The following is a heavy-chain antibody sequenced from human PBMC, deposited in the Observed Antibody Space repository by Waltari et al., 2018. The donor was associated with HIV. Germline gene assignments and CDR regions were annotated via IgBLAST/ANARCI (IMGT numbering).Heavy chain of an antibody. J-gene: IGHJ6*02. CDR3: AGGSSSPQPYYYYYGMDV. D-gene: IGHD6-13*01. V-gene: IGHV1-8*01. CDR1: GYTFTSYA. CDR2: MNPNSGNT. Sequence: QVQLVQSGAEVKKPGASVKVYCKAAGYTFTSYAINWLRHATGQSLEWMGWMNPNSGNTGYAQKFQGRVTMTRNTSISTAYMELSSLRSEDTAVYYCAGGSSSPQPYYYYYGMDVWGQGTTVTVSS.